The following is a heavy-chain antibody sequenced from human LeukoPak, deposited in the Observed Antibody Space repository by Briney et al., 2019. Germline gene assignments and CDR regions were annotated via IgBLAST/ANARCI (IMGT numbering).Heavy chain of an antibody. J-gene: IGHJ5*02. CDR3: ASTDTAIFA. Sequence: PSETLSLTCTVSGGSIRTNTYYWGWIRQPPGKGLEWVGSVYYSGSTYYSPSLKSRLTISVDISKNQFSLRLTSVTAADTAVYYCASTDTAIFAWGQGTLVTVSS. CDR2: VYYSGST. D-gene: IGHD5-18*01. CDR1: GGSIRTNTYY. V-gene: IGHV4-39*07.